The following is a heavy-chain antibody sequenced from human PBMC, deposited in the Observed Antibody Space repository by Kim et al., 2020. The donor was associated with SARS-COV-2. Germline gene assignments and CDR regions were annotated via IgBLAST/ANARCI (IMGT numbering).Heavy chain of an antibody. CDR2: IYYSGST. V-gene: IGHV4-31*03. Sequence: SETLSLTCTVSGGSISSGGYYWSWIRQHPGKGLEWIGYIYYSGSTYYNPSLKSRVTISVDTSKNQFSLKLSSVTAADTAVYYCALGVPAAMTYYYYYGMDVWGQGPRSPSP. J-gene: IGHJ6*02. CDR1: GGSISSGGYY. D-gene: IGHD2-2*01. CDR3: ALGVPAAMTYYYYYGMDV.